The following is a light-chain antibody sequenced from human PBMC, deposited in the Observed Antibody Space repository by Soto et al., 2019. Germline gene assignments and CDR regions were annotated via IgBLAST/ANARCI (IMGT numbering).Light chain of an antibody. CDR2: GAS. J-gene: IGKJ5*01. CDR3: QQHGSSPIT. Sequence: EIVLTQSPGTPSFFPGERATLSCRASRSVTNNYLAWHQQKPCQTPRLLIYGASSRATGIPDRFSGSGSGTDFTLTISRLEPEDFAVYYCQQHGSSPITFGQGTRLEIK. V-gene: IGKV3-20*01. CDR1: RSVTNNY.